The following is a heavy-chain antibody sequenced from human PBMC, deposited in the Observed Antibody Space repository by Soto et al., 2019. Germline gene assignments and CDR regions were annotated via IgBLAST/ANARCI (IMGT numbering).Heavy chain of an antibody. Sequence: PGGSLRLSCAASGFTFSSYGMHWVRQAPGKGLEWVAVIWYDGSNKYYADSVKGRFTISRDNSKNTLYLQMNSLRAEDTAVYYCARDARVATSYYFDYWGQGTLVTVSS. J-gene: IGHJ4*02. D-gene: IGHD5-12*01. CDR3: ARDARVATSYYFDY. CDR1: GFTFSSYG. V-gene: IGHV3-33*01. CDR2: IWYDGSNK.